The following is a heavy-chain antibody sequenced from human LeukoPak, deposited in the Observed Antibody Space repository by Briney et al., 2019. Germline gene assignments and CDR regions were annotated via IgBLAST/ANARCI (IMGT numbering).Heavy chain of an antibody. D-gene: IGHD3-10*01. CDR1: GFSFRTYW. Sequence: GGSLRLSCVASGFSFRTYWMHWVRQVPGMGLVWVARINSDGGRTTYADSVKGRFTISRDNAKNTLFLQMNSLRAEDTALYYCARDEEGDYYHYYMDVWGKGTTVTVSS. CDR3: ARDEEGDYYHYYMDV. J-gene: IGHJ6*03. V-gene: IGHV3-74*03. CDR2: INSDGGRT.